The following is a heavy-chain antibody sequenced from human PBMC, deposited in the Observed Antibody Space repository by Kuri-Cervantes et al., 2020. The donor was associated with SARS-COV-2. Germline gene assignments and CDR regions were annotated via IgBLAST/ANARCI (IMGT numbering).Heavy chain of an antibody. D-gene: IGHD3-3*01. CDR2: INSDGSST. CDR3: AAPIYDFWSGYWDYYYGMDV. CDR1: GFSFSSYW. Sequence: GESLKISCAASGFSFSSYWMYWVRQAPGKGLVWVSRINSDGSSTSYADSVKGRFTISRDNSKNTLYLQMNSLRAEDTAVYYCAAPIYDFWSGYWDYYYGMDVWGQGTTVTVSS. J-gene: IGHJ6*02. V-gene: IGHV3-74*01.